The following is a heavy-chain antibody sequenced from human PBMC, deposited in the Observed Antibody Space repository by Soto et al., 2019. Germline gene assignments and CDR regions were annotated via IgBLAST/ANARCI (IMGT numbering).Heavy chain of an antibody. CDR2: IYYSRST. J-gene: IGHJ4*02. CDR1: GGSISSGGYY. Sequence: PSETLSLTCTVSGGSISSGGYYWSWIRQHPGKGLEWIGYIYYSRSTYYNPSLKSRVTISVDTSKNQFSLKLSSVTAADTAVYYCARWQGPLLVFDYWGQGTLVTVSS. CDR3: ARWQGPLLVFDY. V-gene: IGHV4-31*03.